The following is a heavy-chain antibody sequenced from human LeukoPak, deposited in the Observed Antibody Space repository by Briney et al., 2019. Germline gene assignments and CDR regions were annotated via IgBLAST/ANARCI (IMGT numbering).Heavy chain of an antibody. CDR3: ARSNGPVLVSPGAPRQYYYFYMDV. V-gene: IGHV1-69*06. CDR1: GVTFGTYA. D-gene: IGHD3-3*02. J-gene: IGHJ6*03. CDR2: IIAIFTTP. Sequence: VASVKLSRKASGVTFGTYAISWVRQAPGQGLERMGGIIAIFTTPNYAQKFQGRVTITADKSTSTAYIELSSLISEDTAVYYCARSNGPVLVSPGAPRQYYYFYMDVWGKGTTVTVSS.